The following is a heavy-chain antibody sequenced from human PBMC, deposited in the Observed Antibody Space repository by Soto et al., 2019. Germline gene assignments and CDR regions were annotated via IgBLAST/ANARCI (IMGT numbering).Heavy chain of an antibody. CDR2: ISPIGDST. Sequence: EVQLVQSGGGLVQPGGSLRLSCAASGFTFSHYAMHWVRQAPGKGLEYVSGISPIGDSTYYANSVKGRFTISRDNSKNPPYLRIGSLRAEYLAVYYCASPRGGSSGSPVHYYYGMDVWGQGTTVTVSS. CDR1: GFTFSHYA. D-gene: IGHD3-22*01. CDR3: ASPRGGSSGSPVHYYYGMDV. J-gene: IGHJ6*02. V-gene: IGHV3-64*01.